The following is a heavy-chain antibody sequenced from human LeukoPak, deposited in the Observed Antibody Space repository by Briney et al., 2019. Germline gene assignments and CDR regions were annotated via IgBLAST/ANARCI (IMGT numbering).Heavy chain of an antibody. CDR1: GSTFRTYW. Sequence: GGSLRLSCAASGSTFRTYWMSWARQAPGKGLEWVANIKEDGSEKYYVDSVKGRFTISRDNAENSLYLQVNSLRAEDTAVYYCARTGDLTGYWGQGTLVTVSS. D-gene: IGHD7-27*01. J-gene: IGHJ4*02. CDR3: ARTGDLTGY. CDR2: IKEDGSEK. V-gene: IGHV3-7*03.